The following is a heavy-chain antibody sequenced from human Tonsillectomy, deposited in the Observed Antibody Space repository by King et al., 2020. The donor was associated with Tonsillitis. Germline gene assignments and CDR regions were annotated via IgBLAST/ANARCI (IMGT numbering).Heavy chain of an antibody. CDR1: GFTFSNAW. J-gene: IGHJ3*02. V-gene: IGHV3-15*01. CDR3: VRVTASAFDI. Sequence: VQLVESGGGLVKPGGSLRLSCAASGFTFSNAWMSWVRQAPGKGLEWAGRIKSKTDGGTTDYAAPVKGRFTISRDDSKNTLYLQMNSLKTEDTAVYYCVRVTASAFDIWGQGTMVTVSS. D-gene: IGHD2-21*02. CDR2: IKSKTDGGTT.